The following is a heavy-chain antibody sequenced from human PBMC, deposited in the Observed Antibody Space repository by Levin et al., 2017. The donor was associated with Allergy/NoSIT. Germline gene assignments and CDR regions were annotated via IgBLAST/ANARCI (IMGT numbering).Heavy chain of an antibody. CDR3: ARRSGYDYYFDY. CDR1: GYSFTSYW. Sequence: GGSLRLSCKGSGYSFTSYWIGWVRQMLGKGLEWMGIIHPADSDTRYSPSFQGQVIISADKSISTAFLQWSSLKASDTTMYYCARRSGYDYYFDYWGQGTLVTVSS. V-gene: IGHV5-51*01. CDR2: IHPADSDT. D-gene: IGHD6-25*01. J-gene: IGHJ4*02.